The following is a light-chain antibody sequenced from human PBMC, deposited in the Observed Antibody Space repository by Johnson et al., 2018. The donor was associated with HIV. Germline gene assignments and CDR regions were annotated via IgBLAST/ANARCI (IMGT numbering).Light chain of an antibody. J-gene: IGLJ1*01. CDR2: DNN. Sequence: QSVLTQPPSVSAAPGKKVTISCSGSSSNIGNNYVSWYQQLPGTAPKLLIYDNNKRPSGIPDRFSGSKSGTSATLGITGLQTVDEADYYCGTWDSSLSAYVVGTGTKVTGL. CDR3: GTWDSSLSAYV. CDR1: SSNIGNNY. V-gene: IGLV1-51*01.